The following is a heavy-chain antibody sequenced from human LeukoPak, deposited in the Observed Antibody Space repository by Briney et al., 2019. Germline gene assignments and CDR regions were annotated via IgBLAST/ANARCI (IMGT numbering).Heavy chain of an antibody. V-gene: IGHV3-53*01. CDR3: ARDHDGSGPLPLDY. D-gene: IGHD2-2*03. CDR1: GFNVSNNY. Sequence: GGSLRLSCAASGFNVSNNYMTWVRQAPGKGLEWVSLIYSGGATDYADSVKGRFTVSRDNSRNTLYLQMNSLRAEDTAVYYCARDHDGSGPLPLDYWGQGTLVTVSS. CDR2: IYSGGAT. J-gene: IGHJ4*02.